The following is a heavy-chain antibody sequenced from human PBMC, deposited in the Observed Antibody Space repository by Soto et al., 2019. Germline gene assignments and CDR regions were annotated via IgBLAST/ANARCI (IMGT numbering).Heavy chain of an antibody. J-gene: IGHJ2*01. V-gene: IGHV1-8*01. CDR1: GYTFTSYD. CDR3: ALYGGNRYWYSEH. Sequence: QVQLVQSGAEVKKPGASVKVSCKASGYTFTSYDINWVRQATGQGLEWMGWMNPHSGNTGYAEKFQGRVTMTRNTSISTAYTELSSLSSRVTAVYSCALYGGNRYWYSEHWGRRTLVTFSS. D-gene: IGHD4-17*01. CDR2: MNPHSGNT.